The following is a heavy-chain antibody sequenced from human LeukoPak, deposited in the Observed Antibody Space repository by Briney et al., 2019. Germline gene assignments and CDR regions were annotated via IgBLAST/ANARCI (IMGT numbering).Heavy chain of an antibody. Sequence: GGSLRLSCAASGFTFSSYWMSWVRQAPGKGLEWVANIKQDGSEKYYVDSVKGRFTISRDNAKNSLYLQMNGLRAEDTAVYYCARAELLWFGELPMVPFDYWGQGTLVTVSS. CDR3: ARAELLWFGELPMVPFDY. CDR2: IKQDGSEK. J-gene: IGHJ4*02. CDR1: GFTFSSYW. D-gene: IGHD3-10*01. V-gene: IGHV3-7*01.